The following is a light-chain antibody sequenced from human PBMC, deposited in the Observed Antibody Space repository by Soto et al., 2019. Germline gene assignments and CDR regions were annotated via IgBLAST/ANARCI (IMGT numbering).Light chain of an antibody. V-gene: IGLV2-23*01. J-gene: IGLJ3*02. CDR2: EGT. Sequence: QSALTQPASVSGSPGQSITISCTGTSSDVGGYNSVSWYHQHPGKAPKLIIYEGTKRPSGVSNRFFGSKSGNTASLTISGLQAEDEADYYCCSFAGDTTWVFGGGTKLTVL. CDR1: SSDVGGYNS. CDR3: CSFAGDTTWV.